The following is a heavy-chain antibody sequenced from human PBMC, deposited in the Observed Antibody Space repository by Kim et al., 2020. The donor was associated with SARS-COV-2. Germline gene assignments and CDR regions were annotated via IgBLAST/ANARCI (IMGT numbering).Heavy chain of an antibody. CDR1: GFTFSSYA. CDR2: ISYDGSNK. J-gene: IGHJ4*02. CDR3: ASSGGSCY. V-gene: IGHV3-30*04. D-gene: IGHD2-15*01. Sequence: GGSLRLSCAASGFTFSSYAMHWVRQAPGKGLEWVAVISYDGSNKYYADSVKGRFTISRDNSKNTLYLQMNSLRAEDTAVYYCASSGGSCYWGQGTLVTVS.